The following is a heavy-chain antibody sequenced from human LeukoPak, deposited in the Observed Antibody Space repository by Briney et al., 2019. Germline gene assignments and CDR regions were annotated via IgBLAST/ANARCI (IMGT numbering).Heavy chain of an antibody. Sequence: PSETLSLTCAVYGGSFSGYYWSWIRQPPGKGLEWIGEINHSGSTNYNPSLKSRVTISVDTSKNQFSLKLSSVTAADTAVYYCARNFANWYFDLWGRGTLVTVSS. CDR1: GGSFSGYY. J-gene: IGHJ2*01. CDR3: ARNFANWYFDL. CDR2: INHSGST. V-gene: IGHV4-34*01.